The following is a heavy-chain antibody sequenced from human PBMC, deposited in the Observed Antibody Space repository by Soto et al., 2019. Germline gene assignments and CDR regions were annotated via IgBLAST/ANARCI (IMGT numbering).Heavy chain of an antibody. Sequence: SETLSLTCTVSGGSISSGDYYWSWIRQPPGKGLEWIGYIYYSGSTYYNSSLKSRVTISLDTSKNQFSLKLSSVTAADTAVYYCAGQPTAGSYYDLGSYYYSSAMDVCGQGTTVTVSS. CDR1: GGSISSGDYY. J-gene: IGHJ6*02. D-gene: IGHD3-10*01. CDR3: AGQPTAGSYYDLGSYYYSSAMDV. V-gene: IGHV4-30-4*01. CDR2: IYYSGST.